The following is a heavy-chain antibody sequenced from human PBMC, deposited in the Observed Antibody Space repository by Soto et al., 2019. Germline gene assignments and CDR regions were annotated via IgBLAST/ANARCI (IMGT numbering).Heavy chain of an antibody. CDR2: IGTAGDT. CDR3: ARGRSIGAYYYYYYMDV. J-gene: IGHJ6*03. Sequence: GGSLRLSCAASGFTFSSYDMHWVRQATGKGLEWVSAIGTAGDTYYPGSVKGRFTISRENAKNSLYLQMNSLRAGDTAVYYCARGRSIGAYYYYYYMDVWGKGTTVTVSS. CDR1: GFTFSSYD. V-gene: IGHV3-13*01. D-gene: IGHD3-16*01.